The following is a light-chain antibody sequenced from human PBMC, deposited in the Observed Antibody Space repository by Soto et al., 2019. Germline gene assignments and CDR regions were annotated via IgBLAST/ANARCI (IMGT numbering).Light chain of an antibody. CDR2: KAS. V-gene: IGKV1-5*03. Sequence: DIQMTQSPSTLSGSVGDRVTITCRASQTISSWLAWYQQKPGKAPKFLIYKASTLKSGVPSRFSGSGSGTEFTLTISSLQSEDFAVYYCHQYNHWLTWTFGQGTKVDIK. CDR1: QTISSW. J-gene: IGKJ1*01. CDR3: HQYNHWLTWT.